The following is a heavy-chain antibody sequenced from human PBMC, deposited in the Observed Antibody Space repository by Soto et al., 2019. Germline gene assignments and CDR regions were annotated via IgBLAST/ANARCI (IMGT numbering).Heavy chain of an antibody. CDR1: GYTFTCYY. CDR3: AREDSGKRDDYYYYYYMDV. V-gene: IGHV1-46*03. J-gene: IGHJ6*03. D-gene: IGHD6-13*01. Sequence: ASVKVSCKASGYTFTCYYMHWVRQAPGQGLEWMGIINPSGGSTSYAQKFQGRVTMTRDTSTSTVYMELSSLRSEDTAVYYCAREDSGKRDDYYYYYYMDVWGKGTTVTVSS. CDR2: INPSGGST.